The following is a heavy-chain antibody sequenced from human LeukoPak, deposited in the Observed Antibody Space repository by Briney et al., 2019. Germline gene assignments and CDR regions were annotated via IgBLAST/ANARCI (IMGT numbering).Heavy chain of an antibody. CDR3: ARDWGDIVVVPAADAFDI. CDR1: GFTFSSYW. D-gene: IGHD2-2*01. CDR2: IKQDGSEK. Sequence: GGSLRLSCAASGFTFSSYWMSWVRQAPGKGLEWVANIKQDGSEKYYVDSVKGRFTISRDNAKNSLYLQMDSLRAEDTAVYYCARDWGDIVVVPAADAFDIWGQGTMVTVSS. J-gene: IGHJ3*02. V-gene: IGHV3-7*01.